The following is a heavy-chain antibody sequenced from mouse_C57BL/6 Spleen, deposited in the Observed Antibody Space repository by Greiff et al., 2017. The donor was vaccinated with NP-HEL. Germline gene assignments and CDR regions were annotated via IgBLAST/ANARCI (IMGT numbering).Heavy chain of an antibody. Sequence: EVKLMESGGGLVKPGGSLKLSCAASGFTFSDYGMHWVRQAPEKGLEWVAYISSGSSTIYYADTVKGRFTISRDNAKNTLFLQMTSLRSEDTAMYYCARSYGDYAMDDWGQGTSVTVSS. CDR1: GFTFSDYG. CDR3: ARSYGDYAMDD. V-gene: IGHV5-17*01. CDR2: ISSGSSTI. J-gene: IGHJ4*01. D-gene: IGHD1-1*01.